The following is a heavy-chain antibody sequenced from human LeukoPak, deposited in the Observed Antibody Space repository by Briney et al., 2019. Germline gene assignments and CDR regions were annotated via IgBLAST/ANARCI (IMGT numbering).Heavy chain of an antibody. CDR2: ISYDGSNK. D-gene: IGHD2-15*01. CDR1: GFTFSSYA. J-gene: IGHJ3*02. V-gene: IGHV3-30-3*01. CDR3: ASPTDCSGGSCYLWPDAFDI. Sequence: GGSLRLSCAASGFTFSSYAMHWVRQAPGKGLEWVAVISYDGSNKYYAGSVKGRFTISRDNSKNTLYLQMNSLRAEDTAVYYCASPTDCSGGSCYLWPDAFDIWGQGTMVTVSS.